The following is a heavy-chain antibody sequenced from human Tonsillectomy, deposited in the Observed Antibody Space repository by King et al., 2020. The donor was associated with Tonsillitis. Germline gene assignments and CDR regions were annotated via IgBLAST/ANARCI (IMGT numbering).Heavy chain of an antibody. CDR3: AKDGDYGDYEPLDH. D-gene: IGHD4-17*01. J-gene: IGHJ4*02. Sequence: QLVQSGGGVVQSGGSLRLSCAASGFTFSSYGIHWVRQAPGKGLEWVAYISYDGSNKYYADAVKGPFTISKEISKNTVYLQMSSLGVEDTAVFYGAKDGDYGDYEPLDHWGQGALVTVS. V-gene: IGHV3-30*02. CDR1: GFTFSSYG. CDR2: ISYDGSNK.